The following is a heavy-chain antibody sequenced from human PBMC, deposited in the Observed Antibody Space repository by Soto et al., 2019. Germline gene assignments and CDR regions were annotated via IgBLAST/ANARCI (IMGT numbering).Heavy chain of an antibody. CDR2: IYSGGST. D-gene: IGHD3-3*01. Sequence: GGSLRLSCAASGFTVSSNYMSWVRQAPGKGLEWVSVIYSGGSTYYADSVKGRFTISRDNSKNTLYLQMNSLRAEDTAVYYCARDLPGFLESNWGQGTLVTVSS. J-gene: IGHJ4*02. CDR3: ARDLPGFLESN. V-gene: IGHV3-66*01. CDR1: GFTVSSNY.